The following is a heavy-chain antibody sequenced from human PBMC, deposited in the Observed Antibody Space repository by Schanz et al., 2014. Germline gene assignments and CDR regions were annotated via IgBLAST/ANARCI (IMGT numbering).Heavy chain of an antibody. CDR2: IIPILGIA. D-gene: IGHD3-22*01. CDR3: AREVGLYDRGWFDP. J-gene: IGHJ5*02. CDR1: GYTFTSYG. V-gene: IGHV1-69*04. Sequence: QVQLVQSGAEVKKPGASVRVSCKASGYTFTSYGISWVRQAPGQGLEWMGRIIPILGIANYAQKFQGRVTNTADKSSDTAYMELSSLRSEDTAVYYCAREVGLYDRGWFDPWGQGTLVTVSS.